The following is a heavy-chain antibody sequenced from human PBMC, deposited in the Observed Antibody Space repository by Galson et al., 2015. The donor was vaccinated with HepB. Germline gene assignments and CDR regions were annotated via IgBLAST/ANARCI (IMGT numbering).Heavy chain of an antibody. Sequence: SLRLSCAASGFTFSSYAMHWVRQAPGKGLEWVAVISYDGSNKYYADSVKGRFTISRDNSKNTLYLQMNSLRAEDTAVYYCARGETIFYGGMDVWGQGTTVTVSS. CDR3: ARGETIFYGGMDV. D-gene: IGHD3-9*01. J-gene: IGHJ6*02. V-gene: IGHV3-30*04. CDR1: GFTFSSYA. CDR2: ISYDGSNK.